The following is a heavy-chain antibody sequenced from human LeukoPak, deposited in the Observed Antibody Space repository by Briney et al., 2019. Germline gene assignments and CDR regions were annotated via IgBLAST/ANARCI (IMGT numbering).Heavy chain of an antibody. CDR3: AGGPIDYGGT. CDR1: GGSISSSSYY. Sequence: SETLSLTCTVSGGSISSSSYYWGWIRQPPGKGLEWIGSIYYSGSTHYNPSLKSRVTISVDTSKNQFSLKLSSVTAADTAVYYCAGGPIDYGGTWGQGTLVTVSS. V-gene: IGHV4-39*01. J-gene: IGHJ4*02. D-gene: IGHD4-23*01. CDR2: IYYSGST.